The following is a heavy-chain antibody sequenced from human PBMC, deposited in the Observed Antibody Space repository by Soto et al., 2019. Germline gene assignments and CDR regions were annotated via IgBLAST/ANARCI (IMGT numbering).Heavy chain of an antibody. CDR3: TRDPLIAVAAYDAFDI. V-gene: IGHV3-33*01. J-gene: IGHJ3*02. CDR1: GFTFSSYG. D-gene: IGHD6-19*01. CDR2: IWYDGSNK. Sequence: QVQLVESGGGVVQRGGSLRLSCAASGFTFSSYGMHWVRQAPGKGLEWVAVIWYDGSNKYYADSVKGRYTISRDDSKNTVCLQMNSLGAEDTAVYYCTRDPLIAVAAYDAFDIWGQGTSVTVSS.